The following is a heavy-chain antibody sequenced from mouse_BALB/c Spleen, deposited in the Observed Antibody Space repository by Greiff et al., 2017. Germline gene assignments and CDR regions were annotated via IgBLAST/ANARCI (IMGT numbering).Heavy chain of an antibody. CDR1: GFNIKDTY. CDR3: APHYYGSSLDY. V-gene: IGHV14-3*02. Sequence: VQLQQSGAELVKPGASVKLSCTASGFNIKDTYMHWVKQRPEQGLEWIGRIDPANGNTKYDPKFQGKATIAADTSSNTAYLQLSSLTSEDTAVYYCAPHYYGSSLDYWGQGTTLTVSS. J-gene: IGHJ2*01. CDR2: IDPANGNT. D-gene: IGHD1-1*01.